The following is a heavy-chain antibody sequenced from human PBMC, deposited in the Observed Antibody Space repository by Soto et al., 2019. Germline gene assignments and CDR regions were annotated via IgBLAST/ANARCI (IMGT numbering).Heavy chain of an antibody. CDR3: PRARMFSGAHHDD. CDR2: ITPYNGNA. D-gene: IGHD1-26*01. CDR1: GYTFTNFG. Sequence: QVHLVQSGAVVENPGASVKVSCKASGYTFTNFGINWVRQAPGQGLEWMGWITPYNGNANYPQKHQDRLTITTDTSTNTAYLELRSLRSDDTAVYFCPRARMFSGAHHDDWGQGTRGTVSS. J-gene: IGHJ4*02. V-gene: IGHV1-18*04.